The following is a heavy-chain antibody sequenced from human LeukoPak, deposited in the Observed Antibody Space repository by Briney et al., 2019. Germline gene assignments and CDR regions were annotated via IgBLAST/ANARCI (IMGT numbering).Heavy chain of an antibody. J-gene: IGHJ3*02. CDR2: IWYDGSNE. CDR3: VRNTVTDDGFDI. D-gene: IGHD4-17*01. CDR1: GFTFSSYA. V-gene: IGHV3-33*08. Sequence: GGSLRLSCAASGFTFSSYAMSWVRQAPGKGLEWVTVIWYDGSNENYADFVKGRFTISRDNSKNTLYLQMNSLRAEDTAVYYCVRNTVTDDGFDIWGQGTMVTVSP.